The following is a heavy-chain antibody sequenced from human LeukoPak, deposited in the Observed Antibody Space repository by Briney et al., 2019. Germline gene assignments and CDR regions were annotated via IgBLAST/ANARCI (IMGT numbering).Heavy chain of an antibody. D-gene: IGHD2-2*01. CDR3: ARGPVVPAATYYFDY. Sequence: ASVKVSCKASGGTFSSYAISWVRQAPGQGLEWMGGIIPIFGTANYAQKFQGRVTITTDESTSTAYMELSSLRSEDTVVYYCARGPVVPAATYYFDYWGQGTLVTVSS. CDR1: GGTFSSYA. J-gene: IGHJ4*02. V-gene: IGHV1-69*05. CDR2: IIPIFGTA.